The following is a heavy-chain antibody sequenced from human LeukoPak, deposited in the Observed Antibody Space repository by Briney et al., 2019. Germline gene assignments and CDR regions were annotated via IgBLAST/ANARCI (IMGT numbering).Heavy chain of an antibody. CDR2: IHYSGST. Sequence: KPSETLSLTCSVSGGSIGRYYWSWIRQPPGKGLEWIGYIHYSGSTNYNPSLKSRVTISVDTSKNQLSLRVRSVIAADTAVYCCAREWSAFDYWGQGTLVTVSS. J-gene: IGHJ4*02. CDR3: AREWSAFDY. V-gene: IGHV4-59*13. D-gene: IGHD2-15*01. CDR1: GGSIGRYY.